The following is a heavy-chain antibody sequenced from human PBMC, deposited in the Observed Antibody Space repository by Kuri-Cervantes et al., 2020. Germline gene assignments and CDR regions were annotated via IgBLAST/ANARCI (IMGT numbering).Heavy chain of an antibody. CDR1: GFTFSSCA. J-gene: IGHJ6*02. CDR3: ARDRWNDLYYYGMDV. D-gene: IGHD1-1*01. Sequence: GESLKISCAASGFTFSSCALSWVRRAPGKGLEWVSAISGSGGTTYYADSVKGRFTISRDNSKNTLYLQMNSLRDEDTAVYYCARDRWNDLYYYGMDVWGQGTTVTVSS. CDR2: ISGSGGTT. V-gene: IGHV3-23*01.